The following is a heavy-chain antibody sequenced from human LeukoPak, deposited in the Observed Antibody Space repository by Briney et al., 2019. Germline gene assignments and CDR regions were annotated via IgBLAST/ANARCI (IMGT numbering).Heavy chain of an antibody. CDR3: ASRNRSNDAFDI. V-gene: IGHV4-30-4*08. J-gene: IGHJ3*02. CDR2: IYYSGST. CDR1: GGSISSGGYY. Sequence: SETLSLTCTVSGGSISSGGYYWSWIRQPPGKGLEWIGYIYYSGSTYYNPSLKSRVTISVDTSKNQFSLKLSSVTAADTAVYYCASRNRSNDAFDIWGQGTMVTVSS.